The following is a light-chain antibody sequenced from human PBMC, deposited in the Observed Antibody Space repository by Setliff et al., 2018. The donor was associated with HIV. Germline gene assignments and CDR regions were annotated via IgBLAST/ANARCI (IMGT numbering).Light chain of an antibody. V-gene: IGLV2-23*02. Sequence: QSVLTQPRSVSGSPGQSATFSCTGTTSDIGSYNRVSWYQQRPGTAPKLIIYEVNKRPSGVSNRFSGSKSGTTASLAISGLQADDEADYYCCSYAGSNIFVVFGTGTKVTV. CDR1: TSDIGSYNR. J-gene: IGLJ1*01. CDR2: EVN. CDR3: CSYAGSNIFVV.